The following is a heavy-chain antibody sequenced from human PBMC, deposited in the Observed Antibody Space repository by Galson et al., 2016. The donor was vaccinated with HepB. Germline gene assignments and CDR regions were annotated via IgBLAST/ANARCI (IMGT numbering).Heavy chain of an antibody. Sequence: SLRLSCAASGFTFTSHSVHWVRQLPGQGLEWVAVIGGYTVTKFSADSVKGRFTISRDNSKNTVYLQMDSLRGEDTAVYYCARETYDWSHYLVHWGQGTLVTVSS. CDR1: GFTFTSHS. D-gene: IGHD1-20*01. CDR3: ARETYDWSHYLVH. V-gene: IGHV3-30-3*01. J-gene: IGHJ4*02. CDR2: IGGYTVTK.